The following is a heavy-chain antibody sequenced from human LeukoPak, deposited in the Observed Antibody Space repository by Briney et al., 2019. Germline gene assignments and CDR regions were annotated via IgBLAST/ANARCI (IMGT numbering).Heavy chain of an antibody. J-gene: IGHJ4*02. V-gene: IGHV3-21*01. CDR3: ARDLGIPAGLGY. CDR2: ISTSSSYI. D-gene: IGHD2-2*01. Sequence: GGSLRLSCAASGFTFSTYSMNWVRQAPGKGLEWVSSISTSSSYIYYADSVKGRFTISRDNAKNSLYLQMDSLRAEDTAVYYCARDLGIPAGLGYWGQGTLVTVSS. CDR1: GFTFSTYS.